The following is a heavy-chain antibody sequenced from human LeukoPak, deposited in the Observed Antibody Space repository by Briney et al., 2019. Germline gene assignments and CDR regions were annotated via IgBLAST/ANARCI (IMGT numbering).Heavy chain of an antibody. D-gene: IGHD3-3*01. V-gene: IGHV4-39*05. CDR1: GGSISGSGWY. Sequence: PSETASLTCRASGGSISGSGWYWGWIRQPPGKGLEWIGFFYDGGSTYYNPSLKSRVTISVDASNNRFSLDLYSVTAADTAVYFCAGQRSPVMRRDFAYWGQGTLVTVPT. CDR3: AGQRSPVMRRDFAY. CDR2: FYDGGST. J-gene: IGHJ1*01.